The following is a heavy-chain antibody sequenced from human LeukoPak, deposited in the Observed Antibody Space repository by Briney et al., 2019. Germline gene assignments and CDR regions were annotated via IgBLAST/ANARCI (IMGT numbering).Heavy chain of an antibody. CDR1: GGTFSSNA. CDR3: ARHYYGSGTYYHFDS. D-gene: IGHD3-10*01. CDR2: ISPYNGNT. V-gene: IGHV1-18*01. J-gene: IGHJ4*02. Sequence: ASVKVSCKASGGTFSSNAISWVRQAPGQGLEWMAWISPYNGNTNYAQKLQGRVTLTTDTSTSTAYMELRSLRSDDTAVYYCARHYYGSGTYYHFDSWGQGTLVTVSS.